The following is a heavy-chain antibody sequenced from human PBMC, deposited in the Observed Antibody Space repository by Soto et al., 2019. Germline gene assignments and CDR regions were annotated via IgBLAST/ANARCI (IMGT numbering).Heavy chain of an antibody. D-gene: IGHD3-22*01. CDR3: AREAYYYGSSGILDY. J-gene: IGHJ4*02. CDR1: GGSINSGGYY. V-gene: IGHV4-31*03. Sequence: SETLYLTCTVSGGSINSGGYYLSWIRQHPGKGLEWIGYIYYNGNTYYNPSLKSRVTISVDTSKNQFSLTLTSVTAADTAVYYCAREAYYYGSSGILDYWGQGTLVTVSS. CDR2: IYYNGNT.